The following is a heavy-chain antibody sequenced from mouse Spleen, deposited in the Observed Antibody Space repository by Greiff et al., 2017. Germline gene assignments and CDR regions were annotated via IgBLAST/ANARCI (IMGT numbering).Heavy chain of an antibody. CDR3: ARLEEIYYAMDY. V-gene: IGHV1-82*01. CDR1: GYAFSSSW. Sequence: QLQQSGPELVKPGASVKISCKASGYAFSSSWMNWVKQRPGKGLEWIGRIYPGDGDTNYNGKFKGKATLTADKSSSTAYMQLSSLTSEDSAVYYCARLEEIYYAMDYWGQGTSVTVSS. J-gene: IGHJ4*01. CDR2: IYPGDGDT.